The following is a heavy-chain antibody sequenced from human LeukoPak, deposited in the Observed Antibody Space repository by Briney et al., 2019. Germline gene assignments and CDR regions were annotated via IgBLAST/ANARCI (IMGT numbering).Heavy chain of an antibody. CDR3: ARDSAGNDY. V-gene: IGHV3-7*01. CDR2: IKQDGSEK. Sequence: GGSLRFSCAASGFTFSSYAMSWVRQAPGKGLEWVANIKQDGSEKYYVDSVKGRFTISRDNAKNSLYLQMNSLRAEDTAMYYCARDSAGNDYWGQGTLVAVSS. CDR1: GFTFSSYA. D-gene: IGHD6-13*01. J-gene: IGHJ4*02.